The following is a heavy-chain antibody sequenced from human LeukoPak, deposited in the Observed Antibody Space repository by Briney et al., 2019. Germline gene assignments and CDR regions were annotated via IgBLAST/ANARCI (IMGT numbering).Heavy chain of an antibody. D-gene: IGHD2-15*01. Sequence: PSETLSLTCAVYGGSFSGYYWSWIRQPPGKGLEWLGEINYSGSTNYNPSLKSRVTISVDTSKNQFSLKLSSVTAADTAVYYCARGGGLVAATPYYFDYWGQGTLVTVSS. J-gene: IGHJ4*02. CDR1: GGSFSGYY. CDR2: INYSGST. CDR3: ARGGGLVAATPYYFDY. V-gene: IGHV4-34*01.